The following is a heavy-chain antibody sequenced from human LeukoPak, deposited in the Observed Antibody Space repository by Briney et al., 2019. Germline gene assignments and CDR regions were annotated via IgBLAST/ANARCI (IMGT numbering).Heavy chain of an antibody. CDR3: ASNPSNWNNQYNWFDP. J-gene: IGHJ5*02. CDR2: INPNNGGT. D-gene: IGHD1/OR15-1a*01. Sequence: GSVKVSCKASGYTFTNYYIHWVRQAPGQGLEWVGWINPNNGGTNYAQNFQGRVTMTRDTSISTAYMELSRLRSDDTAVYYCASNPSNWNNQYNWFDPWGQGTLVTVSS. V-gene: IGHV1-2*02. CDR1: GYTFTNYY.